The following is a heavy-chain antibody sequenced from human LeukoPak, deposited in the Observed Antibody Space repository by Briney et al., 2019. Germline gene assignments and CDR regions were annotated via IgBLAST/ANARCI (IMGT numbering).Heavy chain of an antibody. CDR2: ISSSSSHI. Sequence: GGSLRLSCAASGFTFSSYSMNWVRQAPGKGLEWVSSISSSSSHIYYADSVKGRFTISRDNAKNSLYLQMNSLRAEDTAVYYCARVGPGDAFDIWGQGTMVTVSS. D-gene: IGHD3-10*01. J-gene: IGHJ3*02. V-gene: IGHV3-21*01. CDR3: ARVGPGDAFDI. CDR1: GFTFSSYS.